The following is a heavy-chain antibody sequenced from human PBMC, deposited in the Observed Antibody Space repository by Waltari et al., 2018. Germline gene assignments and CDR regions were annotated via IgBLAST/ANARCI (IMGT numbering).Heavy chain of an antibody. J-gene: IGHJ6*03. V-gene: IGHV3-73*01. CDR1: GVLRGGAA. CDR3: TRSEVLVAGRYYYHMDV. CDR2: IRSKANNYAT. Sequence: EVQLVESGEGVVQPGGYVSLSWPADGVLRGGAAGHGVGWASGKRLEWVGRIRSKANNYATAHDASVKGRFTISRDDSKNTAYLQMNSLKAEDSAVYYCTRSEVLVAGRYYYHMDVWGKGTTVTVSS. D-gene: IGHD2-15*01.